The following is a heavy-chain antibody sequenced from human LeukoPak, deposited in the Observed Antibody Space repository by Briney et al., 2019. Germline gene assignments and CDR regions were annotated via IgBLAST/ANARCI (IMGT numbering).Heavy chain of an antibody. J-gene: IGHJ4*02. V-gene: IGHV3-74*01. CDR3: ARDSGIAVAGTPSGY. CDR2: INTDGSST. CDR1: GFTFSSYW. D-gene: IGHD6-19*01. Sequence: GGSLRLSCAASGFTFSSYWMHWVRQAPGKGLVWVSRINTDGSSTSYADSVKGRFTISRDNSKNTLYLQMNSLRAEDTAVYYCARDSGIAVAGTPSGYWGQGTLVIVSS.